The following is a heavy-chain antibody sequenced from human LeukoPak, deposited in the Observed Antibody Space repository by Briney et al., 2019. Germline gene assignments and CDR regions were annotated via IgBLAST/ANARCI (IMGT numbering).Heavy chain of an antibody. J-gene: IGHJ4*02. CDR2: INPNSGGT. CDR1: GYTFTGYY. CDR3: ARAGPEYNYYDSSGYIDY. V-gene: IGHV1-2*02. Sequence: GASVKVSCKASGYTFTGYYMHWVRQAPGQGLEWTGWINPNSGGTNYAQKFQGRVTMTRDTSISTAYMELSRLRSDDTAVYYCARAGPEYNYYDSSGYIDYWGQGTLVTVSS. D-gene: IGHD3-22*01.